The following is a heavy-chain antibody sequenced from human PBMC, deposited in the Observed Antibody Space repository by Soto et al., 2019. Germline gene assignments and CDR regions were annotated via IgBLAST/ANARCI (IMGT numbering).Heavy chain of an antibody. CDR2: IYYSGST. CDR1: GGSISSSSYY. Sequence: QLQLQESGPGLVKPSETLSLTCTVSGGSISSSSYYWGWIRQPPGKGLEWIGSIYYSGSTYYNPSLKSRVTISVDTCKSQFSLKLSSVTAADTAVYYCARLYYYDSSCHYWGQGTLVTVSS. CDR3: ARLYYYDSSCHY. V-gene: IGHV4-39*01. D-gene: IGHD3-22*01. J-gene: IGHJ4*02.